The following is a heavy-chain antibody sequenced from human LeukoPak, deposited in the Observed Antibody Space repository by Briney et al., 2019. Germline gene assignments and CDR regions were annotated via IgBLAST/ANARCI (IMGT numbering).Heavy chain of an antibody. V-gene: IGHV3-11*01. CDR2: ISSSGSTI. CDR1: GFTFSDYY. Sequence: GGSLRLSCAASGFTFSDYYMSWLRQAPGKGLEWVSYISSSGSTIYYADSVKGRFTVSRDNAKNSLFLQRNSLGAEDTAVYYCARPEVVAGTYYYYYYMDVWGKGTTVTVSS. CDR3: ARPEVVAGTYYYYYYMDV. J-gene: IGHJ6*03. D-gene: IGHD2-15*01.